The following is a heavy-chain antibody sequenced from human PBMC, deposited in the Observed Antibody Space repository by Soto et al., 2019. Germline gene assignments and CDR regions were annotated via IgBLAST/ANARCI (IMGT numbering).Heavy chain of an antibody. CDR2: IYWNDDK. V-gene: IGHV2-5*01. D-gene: IGHD3-16*01. Sequence: GPTLVNPTQTLTLTCALSGFSVSARGVGVGWIRQPPGKALEWLAIIYWNDDKLYRPSLQSRLTITKDTSKNQVVLTMTNMDPVDTATYYCEHSPWGAAPDYWGQGTPVTVSS. J-gene: IGHJ4*02. CDR3: EHSPWGAAPDY. CDR1: GFSVSARGVG.